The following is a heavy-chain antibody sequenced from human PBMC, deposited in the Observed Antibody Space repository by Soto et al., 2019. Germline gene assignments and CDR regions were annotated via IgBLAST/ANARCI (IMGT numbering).Heavy chain of an antibody. D-gene: IGHD1-26*01. J-gene: IGHJ4*02. CDR3: VRDYSGSSFDY. CDR1: GYSISSGYY. V-gene: IGHV4-38-2*02. Sequence: SETLSLTCAVSGYSISSGYYWGWIRQPPGKGLEWIGSMYHSGSTDYNPSLKSRITISVDTSKNQFSLKLRSATAADTAVYYCVRDYSGSSFDYWGQGTLVTVSS. CDR2: MYHSGST.